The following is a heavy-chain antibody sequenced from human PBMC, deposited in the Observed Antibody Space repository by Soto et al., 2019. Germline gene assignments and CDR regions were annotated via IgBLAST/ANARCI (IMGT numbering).Heavy chain of an antibody. CDR3: VRVAAGKPRDLEY. Sequence: EVQLVDSGGGLVQPGGSLRLSCAASGFTFSDLYIDWVRQAPGKGLEWVGRSRNKANSYRTEYAAAVKGRVTISREDSQNSVHRQMDGLDIEDTAVYYCVRVAAGKPRDLEYWGQGTLLTVSS. D-gene: IGHD6-25*01. V-gene: IGHV3-72*01. CDR1: GFTFSDLY. CDR2: SRNKANSYRT. J-gene: IGHJ4*02.